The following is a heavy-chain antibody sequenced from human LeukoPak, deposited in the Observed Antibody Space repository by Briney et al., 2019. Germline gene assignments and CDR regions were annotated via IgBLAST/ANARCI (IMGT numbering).Heavy chain of an antibody. J-gene: IGHJ4*02. CDR1: GFSSYTFG. D-gene: IGHD3-10*01. CDR3: ARGASYYGSGSYYNEPMED. Sequence: GGSLRLSCAVSGFSSYTFGMSWVRQAPGKGLEWISSFRGDGGSTYHAETVRGRFTISRDKSKNTLYLQMGRLRAEDMAVYYCARGASYYGSGSYYNEPMEDWGQGTLVTVSS. V-gene: IGHV3-23*01. CDR2: FRGDGGST.